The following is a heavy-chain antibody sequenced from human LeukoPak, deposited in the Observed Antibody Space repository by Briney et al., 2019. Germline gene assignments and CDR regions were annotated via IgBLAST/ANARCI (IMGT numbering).Heavy chain of an antibody. CDR1: GGSISSSSDY. D-gene: IGHD6-6*01. CDR2: IFFSGTT. Sequence: SETLSLTCTVSGGSISSSSDYWGWIRQPPGKGLEWIGSIFFSGTTYYNPSLKSRVTISVDTSKNHFSLKLNSVTAADTAVYYCARSLYTSSSIFDYWGQGTLVTVSS. J-gene: IGHJ4*02. CDR3: ARSLYTSSSIFDY. V-gene: IGHV4-39*02.